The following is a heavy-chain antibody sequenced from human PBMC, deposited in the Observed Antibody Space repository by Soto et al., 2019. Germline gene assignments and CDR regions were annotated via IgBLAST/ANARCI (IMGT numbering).Heavy chain of an antibody. V-gene: IGHV3-7*03. CDR1: GFTLSNFW. CDR2: IKEDGSEK. D-gene: IGHD1-26*01. CDR3: ASYRTLGC. Sequence: EVQLVESGGGLCQPGGSLRLSCAASGFTLSNFWMSWVRQAPGKGLEFVASIKEDGSEKTSVDSVKGRFTISRDNAQNSLYLPMNRLRVDDAAVYYCASYRTLGCWGQGTPVIVSS. J-gene: IGHJ1*01.